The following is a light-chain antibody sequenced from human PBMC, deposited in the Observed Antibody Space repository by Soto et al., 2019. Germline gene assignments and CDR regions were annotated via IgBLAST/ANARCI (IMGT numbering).Light chain of an antibody. CDR2: KVS. Sequence: DVVMTQSPLSLSVTLGQPASISCRSSQSLVFSDGNTYLNWFQQRPGQSPRRLIYKVSNRDSGVPDRLSGSGSGTDFTLKSSRVEAEDVGVYYCMQGTHWPFTFGPGTKVDIK. V-gene: IGKV2-30*01. J-gene: IGKJ3*01. CDR3: MQGTHWPFT. CDR1: QSLVFSDGNTY.